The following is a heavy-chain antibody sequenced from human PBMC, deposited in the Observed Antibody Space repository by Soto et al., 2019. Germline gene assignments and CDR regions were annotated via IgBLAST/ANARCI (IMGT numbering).Heavy chain of an antibody. Sequence: GGSLRLSCAASGFTVSSNYMSWVRQAPGKGLEWVSVIYSGGSTYYADSVKGRFTISRDNSKNTLYLQMNSLRAEDTAVYYCARDREQWLGRYYYYYMDVWGKGTTVTVSS. CDR3: ARDREQWLGRYYYYYMDV. J-gene: IGHJ6*03. D-gene: IGHD6-19*01. CDR2: IYSGGST. V-gene: IGHV3-66*01. CDR1: GFTVSSNY.